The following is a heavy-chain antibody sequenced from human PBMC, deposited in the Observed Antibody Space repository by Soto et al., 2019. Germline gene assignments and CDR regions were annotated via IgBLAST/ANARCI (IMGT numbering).Heavy chain of an antibody. CDR2: IYFSGST. CDR3: ARERGGTGDF. D-gene: IGHD3-10*01. J-gene: IGHJ4*02. CDR1: GGSISSGGYY. Sequence: QVQLQESGPGLVKPSQTLSLTCTVSGGSISSGGYYWTWIRQHPGKGLEWVGYIYFSGSTYYNPSLNSRVTTSVDTSKNQFSLKLSSVTAADTAVYYCARERGGTGDFWGQGTLVTVSS. V-gene: IGHV4-31*03.